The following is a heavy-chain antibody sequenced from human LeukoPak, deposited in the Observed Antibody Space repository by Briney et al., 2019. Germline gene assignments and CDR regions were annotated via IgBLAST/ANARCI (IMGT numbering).Heavy chain of an antibody. J-gene: IGHJ4*02. Sequence: GGSLRLSCAASGFTFSSYAMGWFRQAPGKGLEWVSAISGSGGSTYYADSVKGRFTISRDNSKNTLYLQMNSLRAEDTAVYYCAKTSFRTSSLDYWGQGTLVTVSS. CDR2: ISGSGGST. V-gene: IGHV3-23*01. D-gene: IGHD2-2*01. CDR3: AKTSFRTSSLDY. CDR1: GFTFSSYA.